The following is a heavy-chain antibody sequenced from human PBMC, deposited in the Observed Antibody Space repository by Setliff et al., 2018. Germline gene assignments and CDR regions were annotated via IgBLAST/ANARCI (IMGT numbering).Heavy chain of an antibody. J-gene: IGHJ4*02. CDR3: VRVDMVLSNFDF. CDR1: GYTFSNYL. CDR2: INAGNGHT. D-gene: IGHD5-12*01. Sequence: ASVKVSCKASGYTFSNYLLHWVRQAPGQSPEWVGWINAGNGHTKYSQRFQDRITITSETSATTVYMELRSLRSEDTAVYYCVRVDMVLSNFDFWGQGTLFTVSS. V-gene: IGHV1-3*01.